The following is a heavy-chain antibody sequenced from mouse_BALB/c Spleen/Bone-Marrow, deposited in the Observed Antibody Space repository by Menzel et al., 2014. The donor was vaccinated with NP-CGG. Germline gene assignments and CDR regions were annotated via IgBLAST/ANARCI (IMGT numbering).Heavy chain of an antibody. D-gene: IGHD1-1*02. Sequence: LEESGPGLVKPSQSLSLTCSATGYSITSGSFWYLIRHFPGNSVEWMVFISYDGRNNYNQSLKNRTTFTRDTSKIQFSVNLNAVTTEDRATYYCAVYYGTPYALDYWGQGTSVTVSS. CDR2: ISYDGRN. CDR1: GYSITSGSF. V-gene: IGHV3-6*02. J-gene: IGHJ4*01. CDR3: AVYYGTPYALDY.